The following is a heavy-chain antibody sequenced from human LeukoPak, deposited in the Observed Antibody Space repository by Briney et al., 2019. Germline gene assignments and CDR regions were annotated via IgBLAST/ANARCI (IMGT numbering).Heavy chain of an antibody. Sequence: GGSLRLSCAASGFTLSSYSMNWVRQAPGKGLEWVSSISSSSSYIYYADSVKGRFTISRDNAKNSLYLQMNSLRAEDTAVYYCARGGQAGTGDLWGQGTLVTVSS. CDR2: ISSSSSYI. CDR3: ARGGQAGTGDL. V-gene: IGHV3-21*01. CDR1: GFTLSSYS. D-gene: IGHD3-10*01. J-gene: IGHJ5*02.